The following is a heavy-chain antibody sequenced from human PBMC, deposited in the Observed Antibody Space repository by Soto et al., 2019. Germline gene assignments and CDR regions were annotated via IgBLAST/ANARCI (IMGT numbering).Heavy chain of an antibody. J-gene: IGHJ3*02. Sequence: XXPLSLPFTVAGGSILSVDCYWSWIRQPPGKGLEWSGYIYYSGSTNYNPSLKSRVTISVDTPKNQFSLKLSSVTAADTAVYYCARVWGGAFDIWGQGTMVTVSS. V-gene: IGHV4-61*08. CDR1: GGSILSVDCY. D-gene: IGHD3-10*01. CDR2: IYYSGST. CDR3: ARVWGGAFDI.